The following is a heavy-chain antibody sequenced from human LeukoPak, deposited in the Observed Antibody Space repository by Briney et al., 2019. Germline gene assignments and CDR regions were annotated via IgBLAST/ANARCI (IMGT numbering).Heavy chain of an antibody. V-gene: IGHV1-18*01. J-gene: IGHJ4*02. D-gene: IGHD3-22*01. CDR1: GYTFTSHG. CDR3: ARWLDYYYSSKYLNIHDY. CDR2: ISDYNGNT. Sequence: ASVKVSCKASGYTFTSHGISWVRQAPGQGLEWMGWISDYNGNTNYAQKVQGRVTMTTDTSTSTAYMELRSLRSDDTAVYYCARWLDYYYSSKYLNIHDYWGQGTQVTVSS.